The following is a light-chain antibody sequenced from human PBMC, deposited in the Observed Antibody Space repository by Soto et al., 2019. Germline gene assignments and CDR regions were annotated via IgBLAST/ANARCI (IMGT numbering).Light chain of an antibody. CDR2: AAF. CDR1: QSVTSY. CDR3: QQYGSSPPPIN. Sequence: DIVLTQSPGTLSLSPGERATLSCRASQSVTSYLAWYQQKPGQAPRLLIYAAFNRATGVPARFSGSGSGTDFTLTISSLEPEDFAVYYCQQYGSSPPPINFGQGTRLEIK. J-gene: IGKJ5*01. V-gene: IGKV3-20*01.